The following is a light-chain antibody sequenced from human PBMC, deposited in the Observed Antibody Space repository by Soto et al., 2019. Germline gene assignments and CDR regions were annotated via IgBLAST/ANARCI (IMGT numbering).Light chain of an antibody. CDR3: CSYRSSVAVV. V-gene: IGLV2-14*01. CDR1: SSDIGRYNY. Sequence: QSVLTQPASVSGSPGQSITISCTGTSSDIGRYNYVSWYQQHPGKAPRLMIFEVTNRPSGVSNRFSGSKSGNTASLTISGLQAEDEADYYCCSYRSSVAVVFGGGTKLTVL. J-gene: IGLJ2*01. CDR2: EVT.